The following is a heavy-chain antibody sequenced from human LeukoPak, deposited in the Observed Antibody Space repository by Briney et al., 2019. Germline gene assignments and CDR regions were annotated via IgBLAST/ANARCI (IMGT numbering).Heavy chain of an antibody. CDR3: ARAYKYSYGYLPFDY. J-gene: IGHJ4*02. V-gene: IGHV3-64*01. Sequence: GGSLRLSCAASGFTFSRYAIHWIRQAPGKGLEYVSIISSDGGRTYYKNSVKGRFIISRDNSKNTVHLQMGSLRAEDTAVYYCARAYKYSYGYLPFDYWGQGTLVTVSS. D-gene: IGHD5-18*01. CDR2: ISSDGGRT. CDR1: GFTFSRYA.